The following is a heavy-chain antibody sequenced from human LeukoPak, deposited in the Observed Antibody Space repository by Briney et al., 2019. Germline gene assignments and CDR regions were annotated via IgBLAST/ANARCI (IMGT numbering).Heavy chain of an antibody. CDR2: IKQDGSEK. Sequence: PGRSLRLSCAASGFTFSTYWMCWVRQAPGKGLEWVANIKQDGSEKYYVDSVKGRFTISRDNAKNSLYLQMNSLRAEDTAMYYCARDSAGNDYWGQGTLVTVSS. V-gene: IGHV3-7*01. D-gene: IGHD6-13*01. CDR3: ARDSAGNDY. J-gene: IGHJ4*02. CDR1: GFTFSTYW.